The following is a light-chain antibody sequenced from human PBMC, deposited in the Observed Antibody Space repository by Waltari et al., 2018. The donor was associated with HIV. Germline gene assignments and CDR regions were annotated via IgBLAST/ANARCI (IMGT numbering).Light chain of an antibody. CDR2: WAS. Sequence: DIVMTQSPDSLAVSLGERATINCKSSQSVLSSSDNNNYLVWYQQKPGQPPKLLISWASTRGSGVPNRFSGGGSGTDFSLTLSCLQAEDVAVYYCQQYYATPLPFGGGTKVEIK. CDR1: QSVLSSSDNNNY. J-gene: IGKJ4*01. CDR3: QQYYATPLP. V-gene: IGKV4-1*01.